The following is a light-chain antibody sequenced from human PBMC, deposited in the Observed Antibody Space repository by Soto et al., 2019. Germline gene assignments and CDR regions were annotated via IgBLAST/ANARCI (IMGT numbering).Light chain of an antibody. J-gene: IGKJ4*01. V-gene: IGKV1-27*01. Sequence: DIQMTQSPSSVSASLGDRVTITCRASQGIGVYLAWFQQKPGNVPKLLIYAASTLQSGVPSRFSGSGSGTDFILTISSLQPEDVATYYCQEYNSAPLTFGGGTKVEIK. CDR2: AAS. CDR1: QGIGVY. CDR3: QEYNSAPLT.